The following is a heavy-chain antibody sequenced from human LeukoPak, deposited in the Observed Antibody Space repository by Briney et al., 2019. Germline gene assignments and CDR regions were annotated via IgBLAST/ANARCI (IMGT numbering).Heavy chain of an antibody. Sequence: PGGSLRLSCAASGFTFDDYGMSWVRQAPGKGLEWVSAISGSGGFTYYTDSVKGRFTISRDNSKNTLYLQLNSLRAEDTVVYYCAKEFNHGDGSYYFDYWGQGTLVTVSS. J-gene: IGHJ4*02. CDR3: AKEFNHGDGSYYFDY. CDR1: GFTFDDYG. CDR2: ISGSGGFT. V-gene: IGHV3-23*01. D-gene: IGHD3-10*01.